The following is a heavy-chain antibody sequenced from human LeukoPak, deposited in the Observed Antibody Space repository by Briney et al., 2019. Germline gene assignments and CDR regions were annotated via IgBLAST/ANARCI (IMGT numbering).Heavy chain of an antibody. V-gene: IGHV4-4*07. Sequence: PSETLSLTCSVSGGSIGNYYWSWIRQSAGQGLEWIGRVHISGTTNYNPSLERRVTISVDKSKNRFSLELTSVTAADTAVYYCAREHLDFCQGGPCPYYFDFWGQGTLVTVSS. D-gene: IGHD3-3*01. CDR2: VHISGTT. CDR1: GGSIGNYY. CDR3: AREHLDFCQGGPCPYYFDF. J-gene: IGHJ4*02.